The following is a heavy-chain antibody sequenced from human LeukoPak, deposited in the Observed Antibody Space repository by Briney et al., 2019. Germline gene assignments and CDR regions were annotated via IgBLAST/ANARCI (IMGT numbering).Heavy chain of an antibody. Sequence: SVKVSCKASGYTFTSYGISWVRQAPGQGREWMGWISAYNGNTNYAQKLQGRVTITTDTSTSTAYMELRSLRSDDTAVYYCARDRYCSSTSCYYYYGMDVWGKGTTVTVSS. CDR2: ISAYNGNT. CDR1: GYTFTSYG. D-gene: IGHD2-2*01. V-gene: IGHV1-18*04. CDR3: ARDRYCSSTSCYYYYGMDV. J-gene: IGHJ6*04.